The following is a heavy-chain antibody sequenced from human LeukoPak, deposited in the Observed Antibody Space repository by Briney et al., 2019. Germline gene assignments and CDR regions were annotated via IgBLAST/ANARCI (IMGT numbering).Heavy chain of an antibody. CDR1: GGSFSGYY. V-gene: IGHV4-34*11. CDR2: IYYSGST. Sequence: SETLSLTCAVYGGSFSGYYWIWIRQPPGKGLEWIGYIYYSGSTNYNPSLKSRVTLSVDTSKNQFSLKLSSVSAADTAVYCCARSSVRYYGSGSYPFGWGQGTLVTVSS. CDR3: ARSSVRYYGSGSYPFG. D-gene: IGHD3-10*01. J-gene: IGHJ4*02.